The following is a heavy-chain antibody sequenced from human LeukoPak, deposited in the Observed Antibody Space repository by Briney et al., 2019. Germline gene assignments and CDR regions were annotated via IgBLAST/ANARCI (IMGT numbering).Heavy chain of an antibody. V-gene: IGHV3-7*01. Sequence: PGGSLRLSCAASGFTFSSYWMSWVRQAPGKGLEWVANIKQDGSEKYYVDSVKGRFTISRDNAKNSLYLQMNSLRAEDTAVYYCARDRPRSSGWLPNWFDPWGQGTLVTVSS. J-gene: IGHJ5*02. CDR2: IKQDGSEK. D-gene: IGHD6-19*01. CDR1: GFTFSSYW. CDR3: ARDRPRSSGWLPNWFDP.